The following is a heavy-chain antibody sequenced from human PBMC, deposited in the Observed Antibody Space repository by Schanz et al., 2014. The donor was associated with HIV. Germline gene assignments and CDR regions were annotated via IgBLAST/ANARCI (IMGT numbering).Heavy chain of an antibody. V-gene: IGHV1-8*02. D-gene: IGHD2-8*01. J-gene: IGHJ4*02. CDR2: MNPNSGNT. CDR3: ARGARDCTNGVCGGYYFDY. CDR1: GYTFTGYY. Sequence: QVHLVQSGAEVKKPGASVKVSCKASGYTFTGYYMHWVRQATGQGLEWMGWMNPNSGNTGYAQKFQGRVTLTRNTSISTAYMELSSLTSEDTAVYYCARGARDCTNGVCGGYYFDYWGQGTLVTVSS.